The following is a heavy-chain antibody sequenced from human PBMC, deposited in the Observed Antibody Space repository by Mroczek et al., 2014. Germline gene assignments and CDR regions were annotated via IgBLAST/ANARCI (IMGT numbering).Heavy chain of an antibody. V-gene: IGHV4-31*03. CDR3: ARIGGPQQEYYFDY. D-gene: IGHD3-10*01. J-gene: IGHJ4*02. Sequence: QVQLQQWGPGLVKPSQTLSLTCTVSGGSISSGGYYWSWIRQHPGKGLEWIGYIYYSGSTYYNPSLKSRVTISVDTSKNQFSLKLSSVTAADTAVYYCARIGGPQQEYYFDYWGQGTLVTVSS. CDR2: IYYSGST. CDR1: GGSISSGGYY.